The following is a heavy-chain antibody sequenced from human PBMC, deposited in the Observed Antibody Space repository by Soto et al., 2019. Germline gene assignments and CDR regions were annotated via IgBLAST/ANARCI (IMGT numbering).Heavy chain of an antibody. J-gene: IGHJ4*02. Sequence: ASVKVSCKASGYTFTSYDINWVRQATGQGLEWMGWMNPNSGNTGYAQKFQGRVTMTRNTSISTAYMELSSLRSDDTAVYYCAIDPGDCGGDCYSLLDNWGQGTLVTVPS. CDR3: AIDPGDCGGDCYSLLDN. V-gene: IGHV1-8*01. D-gene: IGHD2-21*02. CDR2: MNPNSGNT. CDR1: GYTFTSYD.